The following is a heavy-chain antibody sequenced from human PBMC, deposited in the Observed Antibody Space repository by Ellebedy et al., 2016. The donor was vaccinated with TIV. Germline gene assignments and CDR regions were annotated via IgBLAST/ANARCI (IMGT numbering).Heavy chain of an antibody. CDR3: ARDPGGGGDFGDNWFDP. V-gene: IGHV3-66*01. CDR2: LYPDAKT. J-gene: IGHJ5*02. Sequence: GESLKISCEASGIIVSDYFMNWVRQAPGKGLEWVSVLYPDAKTNYTDSVNRRFIVSRDSSKNTLYLQMNSLTAEDTAVYYCARDPGGGGDFGDNWFDPWGQGTLVTVSS. CDR1: GIIVSDYF. D-gene: IGHD2-21*01.